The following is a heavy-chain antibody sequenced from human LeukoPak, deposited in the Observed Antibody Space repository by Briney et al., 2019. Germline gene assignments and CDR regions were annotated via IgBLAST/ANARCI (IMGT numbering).Heavy chain of an antibody. CDR3: ARSSRTGDPQGYFDY. V-gene: IGHV1-46*01. Sequence: ASVKVSCKASGYTFTSYYMHWVRQAPGQGLEWMGIINPSGGSTSYAQKFQGRVTMTRDTSTSTVYMELSSLRSEDTAVYYCARSSRTGDPQGYFDYWAREPWSPSPQ. CDR1: GYTFTSYY. D-gene: IGHD7-27*01. CDR2: INPSGGST. J-gene: IGHJ4*02.